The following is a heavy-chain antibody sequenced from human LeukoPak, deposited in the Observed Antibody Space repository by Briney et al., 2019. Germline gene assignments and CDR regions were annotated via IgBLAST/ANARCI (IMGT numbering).Heavy chain of an antibody. CDR3: ARGAPGEIAAAGADYYYGMHL. CDR1: VGSFSGYY. D-gene: IGHD6-13*01. CDR2: INHSGST. V-gene: IGHV4-34*01. Sequence: SETLSLTCAVSVGSFSGYYWSWIRHPPGKGLEWIGEINHSGSTNYNPSIKSRVTISVDTSKNQFSLKLSSVTAADTAVYYCARGAPGEIAAAGADYYYGMHLRGQGATLTVSS. J-gene: IGHJ6*02.